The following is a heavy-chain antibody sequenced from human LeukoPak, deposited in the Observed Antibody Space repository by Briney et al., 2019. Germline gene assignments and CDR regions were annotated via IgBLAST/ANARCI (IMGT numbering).Heavy chain of an antibody. CDR3: ATGSKWELLCLDY. J-gene: IGHJ4*02. CDR2: FYYSGST. CDR1: GGSISSGDYY. V-gene: IGHV4-30-4*01. Sequence: PSQTLSLTCTVSGGSISSGDYYWSWIRQPPGKGLEWIGYFYYSGSTYYNPSLKSRVTISVDTSKNQFSLKLSSVTAADTAVYYCATGSKWELLCLDYWGQGTLVTVSS. D-gene: IGHD1-26*01.